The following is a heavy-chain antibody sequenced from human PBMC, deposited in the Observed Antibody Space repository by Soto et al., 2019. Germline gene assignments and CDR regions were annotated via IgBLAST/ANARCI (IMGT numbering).Heavy chain of an antibody. CDR2: IYYSGST. CDR3: ARDVAELRYFEPSFDNYYYGMDV. J-gene: IGHJ6*02. Sequence: SETLSLTCTVSGGSISSYYWSWIRQPPGKGLEWIGYIYYSGSTNYNPSLKSRVTISVDTSKNQFSLKLSSVTAADTAVYYCARDVAELRYFEPSFDNYYYGMDVWGQGTTVTVSS. CDR1: GGSISSYY. D-gene: IGHD3-9*01. V-gene: IGHV4-59*01.